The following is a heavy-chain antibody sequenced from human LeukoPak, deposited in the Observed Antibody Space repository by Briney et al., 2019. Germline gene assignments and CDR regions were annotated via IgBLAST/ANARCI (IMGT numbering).Heavy chain of an antibody. D-gene: IGHD5/OR15-5a*01. J-gene: IGHJ6*02. CDR1: GDSISPYY. Sequence: SETLSLTCSVSGDSISPYYWSWIRQPPGKGPEWIGYIYYRENSKNNPSLKSRATMSLDTSKNQFSLRLSSVTAADTAVYYCARDLGPLSGDGMDVWGQGTTVIVSS. CDR3: ARDLGPLSGDGMDV. V-gene: IGHV4-59*12. CDR2: IYYRENS.